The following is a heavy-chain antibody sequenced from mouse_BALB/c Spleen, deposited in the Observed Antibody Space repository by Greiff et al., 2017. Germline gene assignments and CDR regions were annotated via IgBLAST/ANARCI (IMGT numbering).Heavy chain of an antibody. J-gene: IGHJ4*01. CDR3: ARFITKFYAMDY. CDR1: GFTFSSYA. CDR2: ISSGGST. Sequence: EVKVVESGGGLVKPGGSLKLSCAASGFTFSSYAMSWVRQTPEKRLEWVASISSGGSTYYPDSVKGRFTISRDNARNILYLQMSSLRSEDTAMYYCARFITKFYAMDYWGQGTSVTVSS. D-gene: IGHD1-2*01. V-gene: IGHV5-6-5*01.